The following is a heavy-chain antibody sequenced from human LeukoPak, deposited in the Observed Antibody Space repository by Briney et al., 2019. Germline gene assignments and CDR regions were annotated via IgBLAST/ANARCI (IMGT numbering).Heavy chain of an antibody. J-gene: IGHJ4*02. CDR3: ARDRLAAAGGGR. Sequence: ASVKVSCKASGYTFTDYYMHWVRQAPGQGLDWMGWINPNTGGTNYAQKFQGRVTMTRDTSISTAYMELTSLRSEDTAVYYCARDRLAAAGGGRWGQGTLVTVSS. CDR1: GYTFTDYY. V-gene: IGHV1-2*02. D-gene: IGHD6-13*01. CDR2: INPNTGGT.